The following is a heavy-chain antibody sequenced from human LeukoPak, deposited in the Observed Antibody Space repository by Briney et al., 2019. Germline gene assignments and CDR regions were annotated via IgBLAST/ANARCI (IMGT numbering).Heavy chain of an antibody. CDR3: ARRVVVVSAAMRNDAFDI. CDR1: GGSIRSSYYY. CDR2: IYSSGST. Sequence: PSETLSLTCTVSGGSIRSSYYYWNWIRQPPGKGLEWIGYIYSSGSTNYTPSLKSRVTISLDTSKHQFSLNLSSVTAADTAVYYCARRVVVVSAAMRNDAFDIWGQGTMVTVSS. D-gene: IGHD2-2*01. V-gene: IGHV4-61*01. J-gene: IGHJ3*02.